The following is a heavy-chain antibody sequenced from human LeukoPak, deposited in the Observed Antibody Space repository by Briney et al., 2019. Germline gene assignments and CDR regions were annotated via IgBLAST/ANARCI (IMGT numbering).Heavy chain of an antibody. CDR2: ISGSGSST. V-gene: IGHV3-23*01. CDR1: AFTFSSYA. D-gene: IGHD2-2*01. CDR3: AKSKSGCSSTSCYAISFDY. Sequence: GRSLRPSCAASAFTFSSYAMSWDRHAPGKGLEWVSAISGSGSSTNYADSVKGRFTISRDNSNNTLYLQMNSPRAEDTAVYYCAKSKSGCSSTSCYAISFDYWGQGPLVTVSS. J-gene: IGHJ4*02.